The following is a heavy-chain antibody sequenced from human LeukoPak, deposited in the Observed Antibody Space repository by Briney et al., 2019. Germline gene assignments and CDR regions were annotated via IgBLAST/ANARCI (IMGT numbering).Heavy chain of an antibody. J-gene: IGHJ6*02. CDR3: ARYCSGGSCYSYGMDV. D-gene: IGHD2-15*01. CDR1: GFTFSSYI. Sequence: GGSLRLSCAASGFTFSSYIMNWVRQAPGKGLEWVSSISSSSSYIYYADSVKGRFTISRDNAKNSLYLQMNSLRAEDTAVYYCARYCSGGSCYSYGMDVWGQGTTVTVSS. CDR2: ISSSSSYI. V-gene: IGHV3-21*01.